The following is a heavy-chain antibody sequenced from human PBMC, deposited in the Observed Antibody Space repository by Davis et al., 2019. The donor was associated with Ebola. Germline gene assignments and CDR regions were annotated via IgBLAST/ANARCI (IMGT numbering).Heavy chain of an antibody. CDR3: ARVAGVVIDIGYFDY. CDR2: ISYDGSNK. D-gene: IGHD3-3*01. J-gene: IGHJ4*02. V-gene: IGHV3-30-3*01. CDR1: GFTFSSYA. Sequence: GESLKISCAASGFTFSSYAMHWVRQAPGKGLEWVAVISYDGSNKYYADSVKGRFTISRDNSKNTLYLQMNSLRAEDTAVYYCARVAGVVIDIGYFDYWGQGTLVTVSS.